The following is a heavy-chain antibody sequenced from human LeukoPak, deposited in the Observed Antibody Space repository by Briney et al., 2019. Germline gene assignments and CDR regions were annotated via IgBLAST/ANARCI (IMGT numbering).Heavy chain of an antibody. CDR2: IYYSGST. V-gene: IGHV4-31*02. Sequence: RWIRQHPGKGLEWIGYIYYSGSTYYNPSLKSRVTISVDTSKNQFSLKLSSVTAADTAVYYCARLDCSGGSCSQAPFDYWGQGTLVTVSS. J-gene: IGHJ4*02. CDR3: ARLDCSGGSCSQAPFDY. D-gene: IGHD2-15*01.